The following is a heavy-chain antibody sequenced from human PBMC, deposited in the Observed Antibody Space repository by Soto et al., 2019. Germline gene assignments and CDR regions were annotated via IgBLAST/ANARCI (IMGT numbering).Heavy chain of an antibody. V-gene: IGHV4-34*01. J-gene: IGHJ6*02. CDR3: ARESAHYDFWSGYYSGYGMDV. CDR1: GGSFSGYY. Sequence: SETLSLTCAVYGGSFSGYYWSWIRQPPGKGLEWIGEINHSGSTNYNPSLKSRVTISVDTSKNQFSLKLSSVTAADTAVYYCARESAHYDFWSGYYSGYGMDVWGQGTTVTVSS. CDR2: INHSGST. D-gene: IGHD3-3*01.